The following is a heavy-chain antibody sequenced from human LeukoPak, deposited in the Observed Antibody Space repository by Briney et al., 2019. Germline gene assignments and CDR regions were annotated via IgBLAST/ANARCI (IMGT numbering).Heavy chain of an antibody. D-gene: IGHD3-22*01. CDR3: ARGYDGSGYYCRNWYFDL. V-gene: IGHV4-59*08. J-gene: IGHJ2*01. Sequence: SETLSLTCNVSGGSLRGYYWSWIRQPPGKGLEWIGYIYSSGSTNYNPSLKSRVTISVDTSKHRFSLKLSSVTAADTAVYYCARGYDGSGYYCRNWYFDLWGRGTLVTVSS. CDR2: IYSSGST. CDR1: GGSLRGYY.